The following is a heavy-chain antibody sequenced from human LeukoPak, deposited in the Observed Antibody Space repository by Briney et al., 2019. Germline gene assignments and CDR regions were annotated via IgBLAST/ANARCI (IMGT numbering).Heavy chain of an antibody. Sequence: GGSLRLSCAASGFTFSSYAMSWVRQAPGKGLEWVSAISGSGGSTYYADSVKGRFTISRDKSKNTLYLQMNSLRAEDTAVYYCAKDRGYSQGHELFEYGGQGTLVTVSS. D-gene: IGHD5-18*01. CDR1: GFTFSSYA. CDR2: ISGSGGST. V-gene: IGHV3-23*01. J-gene: IGHJ4*02. CDR3: AKDRGYSQGHELFEY.